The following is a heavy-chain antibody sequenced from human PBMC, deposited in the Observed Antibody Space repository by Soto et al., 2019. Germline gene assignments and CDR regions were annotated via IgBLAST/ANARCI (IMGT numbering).Heavy chain of an antibody. CDR1: GGPFSGYY. V-gene: IGHV4-34*01. D-gene: IGHD2-15*01. CDR2: INHSGST. CDR3: ASVTVVAINGYYYHGMDV. Sequence: SETLSLTCAVYGGPFSGYYWSWIRQPPGKGLEWIGEINHSGSTNYSPSLKSRVTISVDTSKNQFSLKLTSVTAADTAVYYCASVTVVAINGYYYHGMDVWGQGTTVPVSS. J-gene: IGHJ6*02.